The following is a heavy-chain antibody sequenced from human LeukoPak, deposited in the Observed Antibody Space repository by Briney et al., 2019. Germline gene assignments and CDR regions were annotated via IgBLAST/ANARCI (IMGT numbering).Heavy chain of an antibody. CDR1: GYSFTNYW. CDR3: ARKSSGYDFDI. CDR2: IYPGDSDT. Sequence: PGESLKISCKGSGYSFTNYWIGWVRQMPGKGLEWMAIIYPGDSDTRYSPSFQGQVSVSVDKSIYTASLQWGSLRASDTAMYYCARKSSGYDFDIWGKGTMVTVSS. D-gene: IGHD3-22*01. J-gene: IGHJ3*02. V-gene: IGHV5-51*01.